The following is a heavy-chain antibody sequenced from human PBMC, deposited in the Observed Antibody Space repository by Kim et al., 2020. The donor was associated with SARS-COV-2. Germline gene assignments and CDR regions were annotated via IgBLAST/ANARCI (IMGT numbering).Heavy chain of an antibody. J-gene: IGHJ4*02. CDR3: AKHEGAGGARPLDY. V-gene: IGHV3-33*06. CDR1: GFTFSRYD. Sequence: VGSLRLSCAASGFTFSRYDMHWVRQAPGKGLEWVAVVWSDGSEKYYEDSVKGRFTISRDNSKSTMYLQMNSLRVEDTAIYYCAKHEGAGGARPLDYWGQGTLVTVSS. CDR2: VWSDGSEK. D-gene: IGHD1-26*01.